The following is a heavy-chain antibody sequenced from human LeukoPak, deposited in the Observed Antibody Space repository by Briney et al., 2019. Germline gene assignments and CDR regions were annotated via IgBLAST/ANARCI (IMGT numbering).Heavy chain of an antibody. V-gene: IGHV4-59*01. CDR3: VRDRELNY. CDR1: GVSISIYY. J-gene: IGHJ4*02. Sequence: SETLSLTCTVSGVSISIYYWSWIRQPPGKGLEWIGYIYNSGSTSYNPSLKSRATISADTSKNQFSLKLSSVTAADAAVYYCVRDRELNYWGQGTLVTVSS. CDR2: IYNSGST. D-gene: IGHD1-7*01.